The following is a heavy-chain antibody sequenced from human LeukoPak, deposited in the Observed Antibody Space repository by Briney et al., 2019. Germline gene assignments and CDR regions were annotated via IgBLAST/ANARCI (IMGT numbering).Heavy chain of an antibody. CDR3: ASQAYCSGGSCSSDRNHYYYGMDV. D-gene: IGHD2-15*01. V-gene: IGHV4-34*01. Sequence: SETLSLTCAVHGGSFSGYDWSWIRQPPGKGLEWIGESNHSGSTNYNPSLKSRVTITVDTSKNQFSLKLSSVTAADTAVYYCASQAYCSGGSCSSDRNHYYYGMDVWGQGTTVTVSS. CDR1: GGSFSGYD. J-gene: IGHJ6*02. CDR2: SNHSGST.